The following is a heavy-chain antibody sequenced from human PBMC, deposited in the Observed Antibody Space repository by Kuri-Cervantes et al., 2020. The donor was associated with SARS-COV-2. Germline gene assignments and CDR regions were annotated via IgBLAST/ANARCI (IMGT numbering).Heavy chain of an antibody. CDR3: TNEGMGKPFDW. D-gene: IGHD7-27*01. CDR1: GFNFEKYP. J-gene: IGHJ4*02. CDR2: IRGSGGST. V-gene: IGHV3-23*01. Sequence: GGSLRLSCVASGFNFEKYPMQWVRQAPGKGLEWVSAIRGSGGSTYYADSVKGRFTISRDNSKNTLYLQMNSLRAEDTAVYYCTNEGMGKPFDWWGQGTLVTVSS.